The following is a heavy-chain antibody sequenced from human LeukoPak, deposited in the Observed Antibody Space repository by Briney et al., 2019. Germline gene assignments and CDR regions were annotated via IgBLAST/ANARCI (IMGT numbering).Heavy chain of an antibody. V-gene: IGHV4-34*01. D-gene: IGHD2-21*02. Sequence: SETLSLTCAVYGGSFSGYYWSWIRQPPGKGLEWIGEINHSGSTNYNPSLKSRVTISVDTSKNQFSLKLSSVTAADTAVYYCARDSGAYCGGDCYPTAGNYFDYWCQGTLVTVSS. CDR2: INHSGST. J-gene: IGHJ4*02. CDR1: GGSFSGYY. CDR3: ARDSGAYCGGDCYPTAGNYFDY.